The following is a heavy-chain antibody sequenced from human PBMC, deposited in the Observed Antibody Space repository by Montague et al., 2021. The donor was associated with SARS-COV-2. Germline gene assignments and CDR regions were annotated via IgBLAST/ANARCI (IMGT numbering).Heavy chain of an antibody. V-gene: IGHV4-59*01. CDR1: VSWNSGSD. J-gene: IGHJ3*02. Sequence: SETLSLTCSGLVSWNSGSDRKSTRLNSSHHLKSYGDFCFNKSTDYNPSLKSRATISRDTSKNQFSLKVSSVTAADTAVYYCARETMTADAFDIWGQGTMVTVSS. CDR2: FCFNKST. CDR3: ARETMTADAFDI. D-gene: IGHD1-14*01.